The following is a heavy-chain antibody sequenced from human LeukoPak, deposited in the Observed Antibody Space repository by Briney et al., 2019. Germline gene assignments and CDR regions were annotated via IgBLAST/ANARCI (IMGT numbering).Heavy chain of an antibody. D-gene: IGHD3-22*01. Sequence: GGSLRLSCAASGFTFSSYGMHWVRQAPGKGLEWVAAIWYDGSNKYYADSVKGRFTISRDNSKNTLYLQMNSLRAEDTAVYYCARDGYYYDSSGYYYPHFDYWGQGTLVTVSS. CDR2: IWYDGSNK. V-gene: IGHV3-33*01. CDR1: GFTFSSYG. J-gene: IGHJ4*02. CDR3: ARDGYYYDSSGYYYPHFDY.